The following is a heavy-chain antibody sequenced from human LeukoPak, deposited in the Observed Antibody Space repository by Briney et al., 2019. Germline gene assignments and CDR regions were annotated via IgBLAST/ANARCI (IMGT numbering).Heavy chain of an antibody. CDR1: GYSFSTYS. CDR3: ARDLDWAFDI. Sequence: GGSLRLSCAASGYSFSTYSMNWVRQAPGKGLEWISNIRSGSSSTHYADSVHGRFTISRDDAKSSLYLQMNSLRDEDTAIYYCARDLDWAFDIWGQGTLVTVSS. D-gene: IGHD1-1*01. J-gene: IGHJ4*02. CDR2: IRSGSSST. V-gene: IGHV3-48*02.